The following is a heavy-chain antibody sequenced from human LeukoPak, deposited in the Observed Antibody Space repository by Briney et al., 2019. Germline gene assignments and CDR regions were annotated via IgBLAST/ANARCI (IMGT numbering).Heavy chain of an antibody. CDR1: GFTFGDYA. Sequence: GGSLRLSCTASGFTFGDYAMSWFGQAPGKGRGGEGFIRSKAYGGTTEYAASVKGRFTISRDDSKSIAYLQMNSLKTEDTAVYYCTRDALLWFGEFDYWGQGTLVTVSS. J-gene: IGHJ4*02. CDR3: TRDALLWFGEFDY. CDR2: IRSKAYGGTT. D-gene: IGHD3-10*01. V-gene: IGHV3-49*03.